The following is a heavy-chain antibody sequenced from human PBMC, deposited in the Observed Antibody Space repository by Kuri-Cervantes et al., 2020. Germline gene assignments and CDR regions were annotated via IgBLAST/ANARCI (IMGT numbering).Heavy chain of an antibody. J-gene: IGHJ4*02. CDR3: ARGCSGGSCYVFDY. V-gene: IGHV3-7*02. D-gene: IGHD2-15*01. CDR1: GFTFSSYW. CDR2: IKQDGSEK. Sequence: GGSLRLSCAASGFTFSSYWMSWVRQAPGKGLEWVANIKQDGSEKYYVDSVKGRFTISRDNAKNSLYLQMNSLRAEDTAVYYCARGCSGGSCYVFDYWGQGTLVTVSS.